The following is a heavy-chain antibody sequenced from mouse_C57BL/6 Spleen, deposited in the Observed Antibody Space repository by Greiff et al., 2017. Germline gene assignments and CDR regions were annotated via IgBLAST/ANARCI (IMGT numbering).Heavy chain of an antibody. CDR3: ASACTVEHFDV. CDR1: GFTFSDYG. J-gene: IGHJ1*03. CDR2: ISSGSSTI. Sequence: EVKVVESGGGLVKPGGSLKLSCAASGFTFSDYGMHWVRQAPEKGLEWVAYISSGSSTIYYADTVKGRFTISRDNAKNTLFLQMTSLRSEDTAMYYWASACTVEHFDVWGTGTTVTVSS. D-gene: IGHD1-1*01. V-gene: IGHV5-17*01.